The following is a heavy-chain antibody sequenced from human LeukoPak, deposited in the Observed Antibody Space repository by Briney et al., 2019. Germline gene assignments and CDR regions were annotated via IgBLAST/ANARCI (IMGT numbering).Heavy chain of an antibody. CDR1: GGSIRNYF. D-gene: IGHD6-13*01. Sequence: SETLSLTCTVSGGSIRNYFWSWARQPPGKELEWIGYIYYSGSTNYNPSLKSRVTISVDTSKNQFSLKLSSVTAADTALYYCARSYTSTWGSPFDYWGQGRLVTVSS. CDR3: ARSYTSTWGSPFDY. CDR2: IYYSGST. J-gene: IGHJ4*02. V-gene: IGHV4-59*01.